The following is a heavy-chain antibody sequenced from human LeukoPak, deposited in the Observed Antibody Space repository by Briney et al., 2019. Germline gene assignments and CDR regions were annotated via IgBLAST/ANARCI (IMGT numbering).Heavy chain of an antibody. CDR3: ARAFAVVPAANKTGYYYYMDV. Sequence: PSETLSLTCAVYGGSFSGYYWSWIRQPPGKGLEWIGEINHSGSTNYNPSLKSRVTISVDTSKNQFSLKLSSVTAADTAVYYCARAFAVVPAANKTGYYYYMDVWGKGTMVTVSS. CDR2: INHSGST. CDR1: GGSFSGYY. J-gene: IGHJ6*03. V-gene: IGHV4-34*01. D-gene: IGHD2-2*01.